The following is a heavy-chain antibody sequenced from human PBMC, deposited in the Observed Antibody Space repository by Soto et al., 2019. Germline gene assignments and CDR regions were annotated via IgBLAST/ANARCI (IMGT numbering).Heavy chain of an antibody. J-gene: IGHJ6*02. V-gene: IGHV3-48*03. CDR1: GFTFSSYE. Sequence: EVQLVESGGGLVQPGGSLRLSCAASGFTFSSYEMNWVRQAPGKGLEWVSYISSSGSTIYYADSVKGRFTISRDNAKNSLYLQMHSLRAEDTAVYYCARVDMTSSYYYGSGTNYYYYGMDVWGQGTTVTVSS. D-gene: IGHD3-10*01. CDR3: ARVDMTSSYYYGSGTNYYYYGMDV. CDR2: ISSSGSTI.